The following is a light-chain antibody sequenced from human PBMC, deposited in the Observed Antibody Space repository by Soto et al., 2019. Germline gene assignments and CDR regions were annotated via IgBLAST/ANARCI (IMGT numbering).Light chain of an antibody. V-gene: IGLV2-23*02. CDR3: CSYAGSSYV. CDR2: EVT. CDR1: SSDVGTYSL. J-gene: IGLJ1*01. Sequence: QSLLTQPASVSGSPGQSITISCTGSSSDVGTYSLVSWYQQHPGEAPKLMIYEVTKRPSGVSNRFSGSKSGNTASLTISGLQAEDEADYYCCSYAGSSYVFGTGTKVTVL.